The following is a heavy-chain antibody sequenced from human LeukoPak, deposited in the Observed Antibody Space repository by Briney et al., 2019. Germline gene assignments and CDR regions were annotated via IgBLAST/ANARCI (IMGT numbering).Heavy chain of an antibody. D-gene: IGHD6-13*01. CDR1: GFTFDDYA. V-gene: IGHV3-9*01. CDR2: ISWNSGSI. CDR3: AKDKGIAAAGTRGLDY. Sequence: GGSLRLSCAASGFTFDDYAMHWVRQAPGKGLEWVSGISWNSGSIGYADSVKGRFTISRDNAKNSLYLQMNSLRAEDTALYYCAKDKGIAAAGTRGLDYWGQGTLVTVSS. J-gene: IGHJ4*02.